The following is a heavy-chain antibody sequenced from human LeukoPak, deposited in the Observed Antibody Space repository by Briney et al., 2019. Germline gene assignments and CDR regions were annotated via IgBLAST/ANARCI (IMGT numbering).Heavy chain of an antibody. CDR1: GYTFTGYY. CDR3: AKGDYGSGSYYYYYYMDV. CDR2: INPNSGGT. J-gene: IGHJ6*03. D-gene: IGHD3-10*01. V-gene: IGHV1-2*02. Sequence: ASVKVSCKASGYTFTGYYMHWVRQAPGQGLEWMGWINPNSGGTNYAQKFQGRVTMTRDTSISTAYMELSRLRSDDTAVYYCAKGDYGSGSYYYYYYMDVWGKGTTVTISS.